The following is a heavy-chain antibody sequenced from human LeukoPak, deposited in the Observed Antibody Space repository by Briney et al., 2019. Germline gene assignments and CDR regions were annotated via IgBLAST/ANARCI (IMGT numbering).Heavy chain of an antibody. Sequence: ASVKVSCKASGYTFTSYGISWVRQAPGQGLEWMGWISAYNGNTNYAQKLQGRVTMTTDTSTSTAYMELRSLRSEDTAVYYCARGSYAWPFGELNPNWFDPWGQGTLVTVSS. J-gene: IGHJ5*02. CDR3: ARGSYAWPFGELNPNWFDP. D-gene: IGHD3-10*01. CDR2: ISAYNGNT. V-gene: IGHV1-18*01. CDR1: GYTFTSYG.